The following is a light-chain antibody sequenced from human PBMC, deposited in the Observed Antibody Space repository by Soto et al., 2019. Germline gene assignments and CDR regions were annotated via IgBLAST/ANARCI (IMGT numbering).Light chain of an antibody. V-gene: IGKV1-39*01. J-gene: IGKJ1*01. CDR1: QSISSY. CDR2: ATS. Sequence: DIQMTQSPTSLSASVGDRVTLTCRASQSISSYLNWYQQKPGKAPNLLIHATSRLQTGVPSRFSGSGSGTDFTLTISSLQPEDFATYYCQESYSTSWTFGQGTKVDI. CDR3: QESYSTSWT.